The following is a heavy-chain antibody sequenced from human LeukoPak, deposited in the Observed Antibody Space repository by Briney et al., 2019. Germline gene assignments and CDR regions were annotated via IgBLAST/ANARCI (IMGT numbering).Heavy chain of an antibody. D-gene: IGHD6-13*01. CDR3: ARDRRYSSSWTYYYGMDV. Sequence: PGGSLRVSCAAPGFTVSSNYMSCVRQAPGKGLDSVSVIYSGGSTYYADSVKGRFTISRDNSKNTLYLQMNSLRAEDTAVYYCARDRRYSSSWTYYYGMDVWGQGTTVTVSS. V-gene: IGHV3-53*01. CDR1: GFTVSSNY. J-gene: IGHJ6*02. CDR2: IYSGGST.